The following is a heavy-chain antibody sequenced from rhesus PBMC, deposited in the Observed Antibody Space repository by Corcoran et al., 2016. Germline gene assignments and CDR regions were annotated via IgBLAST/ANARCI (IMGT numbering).Heavy chain of an antibody. J-gene: IGHJ3*01. CDR3: ARANLDAFDF. CDR2: SDGSSVST. CDR1: GGSISRNS. V-gene: IGHV4-165*01. D-gene: IGHD7-45*01. Sequence: QVQLQESGPGLVKPSETLSLPCAVSGGSISRNSWCWIRPPPGKGLEWIGYSDGSSVSTYYNPSLKSRVTISTDTSKNQFSLKLSSVTAADTAVYYCARANLDAFDFWGQGLRVTVSS.